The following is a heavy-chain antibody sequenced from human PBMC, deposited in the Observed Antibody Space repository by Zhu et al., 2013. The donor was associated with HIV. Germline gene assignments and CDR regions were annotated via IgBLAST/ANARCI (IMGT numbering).Heavy chain of an antibody. CDR2: ISVYNGHT. J-gene: IGHJ5*02. V-gene: IGHV1-18*01. Sequence: QVQLVQSGVEVQKPGASLKVSCKASSYSFTSHGISWVRQAPGQGLEWMGWISVYNGHTNYAQKFQGRVTLTADTSTSTAYMELRNLRSDDTAVYYCARDNSFGDTYWWFDPWGQGTLVTVSS. D-gene: IGHD2-21*02. CDR3: ARDNSFGDTYWWFDP. CDR1: SYSFTSHG.